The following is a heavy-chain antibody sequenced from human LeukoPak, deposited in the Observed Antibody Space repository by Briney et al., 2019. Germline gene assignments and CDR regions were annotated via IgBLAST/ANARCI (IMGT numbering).Heavy chain of an antibody. CDR2: IYYSGST. D-gene: IGHD5-12*01. CDR1: GGSISSYY. J-gene: IGHJ4*02. Sequence: SETLSLTCTVSGGSISSYYWSWLRQPPGKGLEWIGYIYYSGSTNYNPSLKSRVTISVDTSKNQFSLKLSSVTAADTAVYYCARMLRGYRSPFYNWGQGTLVTVSS. V-gene: IGHV4-59*01. CDR3: ARMLRGYRSPFYN.